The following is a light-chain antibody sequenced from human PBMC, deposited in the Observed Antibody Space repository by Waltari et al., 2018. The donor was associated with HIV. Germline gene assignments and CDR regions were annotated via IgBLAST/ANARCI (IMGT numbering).Light chain of an antibody. V-gene: IGLV2-11*01. J-gene: IGLJ1*01. CDR3: CSYAGTYTPYV. CDR2: DFS. Sequence: HSALTQPASVSAFPGQSITISCTGTSSAFGGFNSVSWSQQHPGKAPKLMIYDFSQRPSGVPDRFSGSKSGNTASLTISGLQAEDEADYYCCSYAGTYTPYVFGTGTKVTVL. CDR1: SSAFGGFNS.